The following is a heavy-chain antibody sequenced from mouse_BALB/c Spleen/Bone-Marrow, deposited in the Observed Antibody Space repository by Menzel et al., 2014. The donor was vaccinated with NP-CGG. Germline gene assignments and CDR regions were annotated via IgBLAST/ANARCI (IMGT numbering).Heavy chain of an antibody. J-gene: IGHJ3*01. CDR1: GFAFSSYD. CDR2: ISSGGGSP. CDR3: ARQILRGFAY. D-gene: IGHD1-1*01. Sequence: EVKLVESGGGLVKPGGSLKLSCAASGFAFSSYDMSWVRQTPEKRLEWVAYISSGGGSPYYSDTVKGRFTISRDNAKNTLYLQMSSLKSEDTAMYYCARQILRGFAYWGQGTLVTVSA. V-gene: IGHV5-12-1*01.